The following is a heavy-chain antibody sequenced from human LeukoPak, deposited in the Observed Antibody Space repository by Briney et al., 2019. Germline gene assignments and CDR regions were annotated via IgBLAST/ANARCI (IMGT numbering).Heavy chain of an antibody. V-gene: IGHV4-59*08. Sequence: SETLSLTCTVSGGSISSYYWTWIRPPPGKGLEWIGYVSYSGSTNYNPSLKSRVTISVDTSKNQFSLRLSSLTATDTAVYYCARRAKAIPDYYYYYSMDVWGQGATVTVSS. CDR1: GGSISSYY. CDR3: ARRAKAIPDYYYYYSMDV. CDR2: VSYSGST. J-gene: IGHJ6*02. D-gene: IGHD2-2*01.